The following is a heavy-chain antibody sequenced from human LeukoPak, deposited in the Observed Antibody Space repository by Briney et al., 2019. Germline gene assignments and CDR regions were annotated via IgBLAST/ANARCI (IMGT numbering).Heavy chain of an antibody. D-gene: IGHD3-22*01. CDR2: IIPIFGTA. J-gene: IGHJ4*02. Sequence: SVKVSCKASGGTFSSYAISWVRQAPGQGLEWMGGIIPIFGTANYAQKFQGRVTITADESTSTAYMELSSLRSEDTAVYYCARTPSRLYDSSGYYYYFDYWGRGTLVTVSS. V-gene: IGHV1-69*13. CDR1: GGTFSSYA. CDR3: ARTPSRLYDSSGYYYYFDY.